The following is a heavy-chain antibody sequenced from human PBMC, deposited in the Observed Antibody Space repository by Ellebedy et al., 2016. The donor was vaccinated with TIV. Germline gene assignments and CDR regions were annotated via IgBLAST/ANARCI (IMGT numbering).Heavy chain of an antibody. D-gene: IGHD2-15*01. V-gene: IGHV3-53*01. J-gene: IGHJ6*02. Sequence: GESLKISCAASGFSVSSNYVSWVRQAPGKGLEWVSYIYTGDSTYHADSVKGRFTISRDNSQNTLYLQMNSLRAEDTAVYYCAKGRGGSSYSSLDVWGQGTTVTVSS. CDR3: AKGRGGSSYSSLDV. CDR1: GFSVSSNY. CDR2: IYTGDST.